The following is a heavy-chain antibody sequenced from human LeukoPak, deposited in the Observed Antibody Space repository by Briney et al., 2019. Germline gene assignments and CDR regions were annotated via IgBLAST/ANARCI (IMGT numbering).Heavy chain of an antibody. CDR1: GGSISSSYYY. CDR3: ARHEDRNWYFDH. V-gene: IGHV4-39*01. D-gene: IGHD1-1*01. J-gene: IGHJ4*02. CDR2: IYYSGST. Sequence: PSETLSLTCTVSGGSISSSYYYWGWIRQPPGKGLEWIGTIYYSGSTYYNPSLKSRVTISVDTSKNQFSLKLSSVTAPDTAAYYCARHEDRNWYFDHWGQGTLVTVSS.